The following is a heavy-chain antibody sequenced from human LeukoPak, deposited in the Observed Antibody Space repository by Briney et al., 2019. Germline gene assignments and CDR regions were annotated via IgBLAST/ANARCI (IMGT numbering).Heavy chain of an antibody. CDR2: ISYDGSNK. CDR1: GFTFNNYG. CDR3: AKGIAAAGPRAYYYGMDV. Sequence: PGGSLRLSCAASGFTFNNYGMHWVRQAPGKGLEWVAVISYDGSNKYYADSVKGRFTISRDNSKNTLYLQMNSLRAEDTAVYYCAKGIAAAGPRAYYYGMDVWGQGTLVTVSS. V-gene: IGHV3-30*18. J-gene: IGHJ6*02. D-gene: IGHD6-13*01.